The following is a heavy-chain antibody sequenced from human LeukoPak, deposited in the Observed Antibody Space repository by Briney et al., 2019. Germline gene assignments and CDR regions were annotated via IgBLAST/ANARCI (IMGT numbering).Heavy chain of an antibody. V-gene: IGHV1-18*01. D-gene: IGHD3-22*01. CDR2: ISAYNGNT. J-gene: IGHJ4*02. CDR1: GYTFTSYG. CDR3: AGTYHYDSSGYYSLAPFDY. Sequence: GASEKVSCKASGYTFTSYGINWVRQAPGQGLEWMGWISAYNGNTNYAQKLQGRVTMTPDTSTSTAYMELRSLRSDDTAVYYCAGTYHYDSSGYYSLAPFDYWGQGTLVTVSS.